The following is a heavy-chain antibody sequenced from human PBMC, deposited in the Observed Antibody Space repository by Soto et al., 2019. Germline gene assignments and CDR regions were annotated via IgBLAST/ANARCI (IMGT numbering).Heavy chain of an antibody. V-gene: IGHV1-69*13. CDR3: AKTVAAHYYYGMDV. Sequence: RASVKVSCKASGGTFSSYAISWVRQAPGQGLEWMGGIIPIFGTANYAQKFQGRVTITADESTSTAYMELSSLRSEDTAVYYCAKTVAAHYYYGMDVWGQGTTVTVSS. CDR2: IIPIFGTA. D-gene: IGHD2-15*01. J-gene: IGHJ6*02. CDR1: GGTFSSYA.